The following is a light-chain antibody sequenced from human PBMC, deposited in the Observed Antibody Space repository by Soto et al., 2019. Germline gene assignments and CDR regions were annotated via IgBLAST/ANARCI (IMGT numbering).Light chain of an antibody. CDR3: CSFAGSSTYV. V-gene: IGLV2-23*01. CDR2: EGT. CDR1: SRDVGSYNL. J-gene: IGLJ1*01. Sequence: QSVLTQPASVSGSPGQSITISCTGTSRDVGSYNLVSWYQQHPGNAPKLIIYEGTKRPSGVSYRFSGSKSGNTASLTISGPQEEDEGDYHCCSFAGSSTYVFGTGTKATAL.